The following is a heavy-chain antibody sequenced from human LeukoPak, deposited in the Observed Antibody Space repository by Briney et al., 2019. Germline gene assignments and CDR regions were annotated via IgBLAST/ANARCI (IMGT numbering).Heavy chain of an antibody. CDR3: AKSGGGSWYLTYFDY. CDR2: IYSGGST. CDR1: GFTFSSYW. D-gene: IGHD2-15*01. V-gene: IGHV3-53*01. Sequence: QSGGSLRLSCAASGFTFSSYWMSWVRQAPGKGLEWVSVIYSGGSTYYADSVKGRFTISRDNSKNTLYLQMNSLRAEDTAVYYCAKSGGGSWYLTYFDYWGQGTLVTVSS. J-gene: IGHJ4*02.